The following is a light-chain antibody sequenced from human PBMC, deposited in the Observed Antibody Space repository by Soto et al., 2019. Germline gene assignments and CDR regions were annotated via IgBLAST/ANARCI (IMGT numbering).Light chain of an antibody. CDR2: GAS. V-gene: IGKV3D-15*01. Sequence: IVMTQSPVTLSVSPGGRATLSCRASQSVISNLAWYQHKPGQAPRLLIYGASIRAPGIPARFSGSGSGTEFTLTISSLQSEDFAIYFCQQYNDWPFTFGPGTKVDIK. CDR3: QQYNDWPFT. CDR1: QSVISN. J-gene: IGKJ3*01.